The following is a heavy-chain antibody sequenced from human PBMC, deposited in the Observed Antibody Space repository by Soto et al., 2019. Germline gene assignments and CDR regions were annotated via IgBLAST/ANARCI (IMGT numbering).Heavy chain of an antibody. CDR3: ARAYSSSWYPIGWYFDL. CDR1: GFTFSSYW. J-gene: IGHJ2*01. CDR2: IKQDGSEK. Sequence: GGSLILSCAASGFTFSSYWMSWVRQAPGKGLEWVANIKQDGSEKYYVDSVKDRFTISRDNAKNSLYLQMNSLRAEDTAVYYCARAYSSSWYPIGWYFDLWGRGTLVTVSS. D-gene: IGHD6-13*01. V-gene: IGHV3-7*03.